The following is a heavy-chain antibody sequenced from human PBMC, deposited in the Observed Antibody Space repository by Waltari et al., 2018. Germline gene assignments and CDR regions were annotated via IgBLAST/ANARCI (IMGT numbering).Heavy chain of an antibody. CDR3: ARTAYSSGWYQTWYFDL. CDR1: GFTVSSNY. J-gene: IGHJ3*01. CDR2: IYSGGST. V-gene: IGHV3-53*02. Sequence: EVQLVETGGGLIQPGGSLRLSCAASGFTVSSNYMSWVRQAPGKGLEWVAVIYSGGSTYYADSVKGRYTISRDNAKNSLFLQMNSLRAEDTAVYYCARTAYSSGWYQTWYFDLWGQGTMVTVSS. D-gene: IGHD6-19*01.